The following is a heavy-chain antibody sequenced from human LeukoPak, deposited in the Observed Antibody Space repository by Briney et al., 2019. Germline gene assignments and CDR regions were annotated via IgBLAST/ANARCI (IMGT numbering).Heavy chain of an antibody. J-gene: IGHJ4*02. D-gene: IGHD5-12*01. CDR3: AKDLDIVATITGN. V-gene: IGHV3-21*04. Sequence: AGGSLRLSCAASGFTFSSSTMNWVRQAPGKGLEWVASIFSSTTYIYYADSVKGRFTISRDNAQNSLYLQMNSLRAEDTAVYYCAKDLDIVATITGNWGQGTLVTVSS. CDR2: IFSSTTYI. CDR1: GFTFSSST.